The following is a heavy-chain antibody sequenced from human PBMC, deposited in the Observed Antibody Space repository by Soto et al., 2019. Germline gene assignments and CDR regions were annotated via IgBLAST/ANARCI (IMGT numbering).Heavy chain of an antibody. J-gene: IGHJ6*02. Sequence: QVQLVQSGAEVKKPGSSVKVSCKASGGTFSSYAISWVRQAPGQGLEWMGGIIPIFRTAHYAQKFQGRVTITTDKSTSTAYMELGGVRAEDTAVIYCARVSEEVTWELLYYCGMDVWGQGTTVTVSS. CDR1: GGTFSSYA. D-gene: IGHD1-26*01. CDR2: IIPIFRTA. V-gene: IGHV1-69*06. CDR3: ARVSEEVTWELLYYCGMDV.